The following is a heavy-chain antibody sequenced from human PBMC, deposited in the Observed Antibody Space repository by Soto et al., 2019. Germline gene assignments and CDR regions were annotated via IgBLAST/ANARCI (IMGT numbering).Heavy chain of an antibody. CDR3: AKARGSSTPAPGSY. D-gene: IGHD3-16*01. CDR1: GFTFGSYA. Sequence: GGSLRLSFAASGFTFGSYAMSWVRQAPGRGLEWVSAVSGSGDSTYYADSVKGRFTISRDNSKNTLYLQMNSLGAEDTAVYYCAKARGSSTPAPGSYWGQGSLVTVSS. CDR2: VSGSGDST. V-gene: IGHV3-23*01. J-gene: IGHJ4*02.